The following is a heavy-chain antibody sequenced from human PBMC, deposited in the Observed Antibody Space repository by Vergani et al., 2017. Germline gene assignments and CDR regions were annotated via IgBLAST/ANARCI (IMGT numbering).Heavy chain of an antibody. Sequence: QVQLVQSGAEVKKPGASVKVSCKASGYTFTGYYMHWVRQAPGQGLEWMGWINPNSGGTNYAQKFQGRVTMTRDTSISTAYMELSRLRSDDTAVDYCARVRVILWFGERQRGAVDIWGQGTMVTVSS. CDR3: ARVRVILWFGERQRGAVDI. J-gene: IGHJ3*02. CDR2: INPNSGGT. D-gene: IGHD3-10*01. V-gene: IGHV1-2*02. CDR1: GYTFTGYY.